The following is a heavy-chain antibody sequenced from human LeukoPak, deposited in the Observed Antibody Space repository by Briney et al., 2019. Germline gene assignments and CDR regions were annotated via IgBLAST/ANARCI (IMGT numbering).Heavy chain of an antibody. D-gene: IGHD3-10*01. CDR3: ASQLGRFGSL. V-gene: IGHV3-53*01. CDR2: IYSGGST. CDR1: GFTFSSYS. J-gene: IGHJ4*02. Sequence: GGSLRLSCAASGFTFSSYSMNWVRQAPGKGLEWVSVIYSGGSTYYADSVKGRFTISRDNSKNTLYLQMNSLRAEDTAVYYCASQLGRFGSLWGQGTLVTVSS.